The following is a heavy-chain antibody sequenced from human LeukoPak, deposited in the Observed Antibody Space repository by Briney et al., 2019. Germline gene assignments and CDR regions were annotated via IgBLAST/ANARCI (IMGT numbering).Heavy chain of an antibody. D-gene: IGHD2-21*01. CDR2: INHSGST. V-gene: IGHV4-34*01. J-gene: IGHJ2*01. Sequence: SETLSLTCAVYGGFFSGYYWSWIRQPPGKGLEWIGEINHSGSTNYNPSLKSRVTISVDTSKNQFSLKLSSVTTADTAVYYCARGAVIGWYFDLWGRGTLVTVSS. CDR1: GGFFSGYY. CDR3: ARGAVIGWYFDL.